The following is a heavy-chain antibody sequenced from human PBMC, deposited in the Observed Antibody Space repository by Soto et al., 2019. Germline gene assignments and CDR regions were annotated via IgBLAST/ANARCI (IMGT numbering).Heavy chain of an antibody. D-gene: IGHD3-22*01. CDR3: ARARAMYDSSWFYDS. Sequence: QVQLQESGPGLVKPSETLSLTCTVSGGSISSFYWNWIRLSPGKGLEWIGYMYYSGMHNSNPSLQSRVTMSVDTSKNQFSLNLKSVTAAATAVYYCARARAMYDSSWFYDSWGQGIMVTVSS. J-gene: IGHJ4*02. CDR2: MYYSGMH. V-gene: IGHV4-59*01. CDR1: GGSISSFY.